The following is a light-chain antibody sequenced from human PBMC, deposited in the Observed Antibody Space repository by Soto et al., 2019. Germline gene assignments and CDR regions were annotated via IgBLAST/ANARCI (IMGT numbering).Light chain of an antibody. Sequence: QSALTQPASVSGSPGQSITISCTGTSRDVGGYNFVSWYQHHPGKAPKLMIYEVSNRPSGVSNRFSGYKSGNTASLTISGLQAEDEADYYCSSHTSSSTSVLFGGGTMVTVL. CDR3: SSHTSSSTSVL. CDR1: SRDVGGYNF. V-gene: IGLV2-14*01. J-gene: IGLJ2*01. CDR2: EVS.